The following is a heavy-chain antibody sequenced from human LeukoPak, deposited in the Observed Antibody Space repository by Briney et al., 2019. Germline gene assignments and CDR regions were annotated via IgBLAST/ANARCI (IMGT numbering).Heavy chain of an antibody. CDR3: RVQRVYDSGSYISY. V-gene: IGHV3-23*01. J-gene: IGHJ4*02. CDR1: GFTFSTYA. CDR2: ISVSGVDT. D-gene: IGHD3-10*01. Sequence: TGGSLRLSCAASGFTFSTYALSWVRQAPGKGLEWVSGISVSGVDTYYADSVKGRFIISRDNSKNTLYLQMKRLRAEDTALYCTRVQRVYDSGSYISYWGQGTLVTVSS.